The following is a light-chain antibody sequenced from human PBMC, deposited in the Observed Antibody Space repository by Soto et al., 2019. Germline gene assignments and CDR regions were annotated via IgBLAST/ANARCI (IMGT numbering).Light chain of an antibody. Sequence: DIQMTQSPSTLSASVGASVATPCGASQTVERWLAWYQQRPGKAPNVLISDVSSLERGVPSRFSGSGSATDFTLTISSLQPEGCATYYCLQDKDSLWTFGQGTKVDIK. CDR1: QTVERW. CDR3: LQDKDSLWT. V-gene: IGKV1-5*01. CDR2: DVS. J-gene: IGKJ1*01.